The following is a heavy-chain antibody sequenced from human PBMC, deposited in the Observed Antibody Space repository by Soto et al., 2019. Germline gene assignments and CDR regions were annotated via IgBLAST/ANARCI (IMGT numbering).Heavy chain of an antibody. CDR1: GGTFSSYA. CDR2: IIPIFGTA. V-gene: IGHV1-69*13. D-gene: IGHD3-10*01. Sequence: SVKVSCKASGGTFSSYAISWVRQAPGQGLEWMGGIIPIFGTATYAQKFQGRVTITADESTSTAYMELSSLRSEDTAVYYCARDYYGSGSYLDYYYYGMDVWGQGTTVTVSS. CDR3: ARDYYGSGSYLDYYYYGMDV. J-gene: IGHJ6*02.